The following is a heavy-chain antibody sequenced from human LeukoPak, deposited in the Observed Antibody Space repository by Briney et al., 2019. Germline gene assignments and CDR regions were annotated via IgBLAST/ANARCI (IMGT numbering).Heavy chain of an antibody. J-gene: IGHJ4*02. Sequence: GVSVNVSCKASGYTFTSYDINWVRQATGQGLEWMGWMNPNSGNAGYAQKFQGRVTMTRNTSISTAYMELSSLRSEDTAVYYCAREDEHYFDYWGQGTLVTVSS. V-gene: IGHV1-8*01. CDR2: MNPNSGNA. CDR3: AREDEHYFDY. CDR1: GYTFTSYD.